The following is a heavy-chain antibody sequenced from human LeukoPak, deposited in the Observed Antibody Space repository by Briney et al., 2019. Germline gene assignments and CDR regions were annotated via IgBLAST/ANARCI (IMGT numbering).Heavy chain of an antibody. CDR1: GFTFSSYG. J-gene: IGHJ4*02. V-gene: IGHV3-30*18. CDR2: ISYDGSNK. Sequence: GRSLRLSCAASGFTFSSYGMHWVRQARGKGLEWVAVISYDGSNKYYADSVKGRFTISRDNSKNTLYLQMNSLRAEDTAVYYCAKGRGPDYWGQGTLVTVSS. CDR3: AKGRGPDY.